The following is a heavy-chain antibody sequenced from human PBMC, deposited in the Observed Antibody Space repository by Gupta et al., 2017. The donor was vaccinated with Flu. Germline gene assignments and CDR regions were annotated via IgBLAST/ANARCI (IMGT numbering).Heavy chain of an antibody. CDR2: INHSGST. D-gene: IGHD2-21*02. Sequence: QVQLQQWGAGLLKPSETLSLTCAVYGGSFSGYYWSWIRQPPGKGLEWIGEINHSGSTNYNPSLKSRVTISVDTSKNQFSLKLSSVTAADTAVYYCARVGAYCGGDCSGDYIDYWGQGTLVTVSS. CDR1: GGSFSGYY. J-gene: IGHJ4*02. V-gene: IGHV4-34*01. CDR3: ARVGAYCGGDCSGDYIDY.